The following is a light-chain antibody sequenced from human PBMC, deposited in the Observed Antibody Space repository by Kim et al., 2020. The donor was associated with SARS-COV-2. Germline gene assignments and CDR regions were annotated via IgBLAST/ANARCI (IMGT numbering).Light chain of an antibody. CDR3: QSYDSSLSGWV. J-gene: IGLJ1*01. CDR1: SSNIGAGYD. V-gene: IGLV1-40*01. CDR2: GNS. Sequence: QSVTISCTGRSSNIGAGYDVHWYQQLPGTAPKLLIYGNSNRPSGVPDRFSGSKSGTSASLAITGLQAEDEADYYCQSYDSSLSGWVFGTGTKVTVL.